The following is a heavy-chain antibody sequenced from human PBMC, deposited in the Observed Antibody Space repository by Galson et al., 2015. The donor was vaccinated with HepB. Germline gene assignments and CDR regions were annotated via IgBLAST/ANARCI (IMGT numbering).Heavy chain of an antibody. J-gene: IGHJ2*01. V-gene: IGHV3-7*03. D-gene: IGHD5-12*01. CDR3: ARLLLVDIVATIRFDL. Sequence: SLRLSCAASGFTFSSNWMSWVRQAPGKGLEWVANIKQDGSEKYYVDSVKGRFTISRDNAKNSLYLQMNSLRAEDTAVYYCARLLLVDIVATIRFDLWGRGTLVTVSS. CDR1: GFTFSSNW. CDR2: IKQDGSEK.